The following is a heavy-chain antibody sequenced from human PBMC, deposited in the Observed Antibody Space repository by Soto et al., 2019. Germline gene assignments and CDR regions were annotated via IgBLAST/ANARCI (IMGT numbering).Heavy chain of an antibody. D-gene: IGHD3-16*01. CDR3: AKNGDFDYDAFDV. Sequence: GGSLRLSCAASGFTISNNYMNWVRQAPGKGLEWVSVIYSIGPTYYADSVKGRFTISGDNSKNTLYLQMDTLRAEDTAVYYCAKNGDFDYDAFDVWGQGTVVTVSS. CDR2: IYSIGPT. V-gene: IGHV3-53*01. J-gene: IGHJ3*01. CDR1: GFTISNNY.